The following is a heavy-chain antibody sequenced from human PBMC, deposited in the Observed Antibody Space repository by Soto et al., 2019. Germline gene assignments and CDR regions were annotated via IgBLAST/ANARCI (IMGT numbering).Heavy chain of an antibody. Sequence: ASVKVSCKASGYNFISYAVHWVRQAPGQGFEWMGWLSAGRDDTRYTERFQDRITITRDTSASTAYMELSSLRSEDTAVYYCARDPGYSYGYNWG. CDR1: GYNFISYA. CDR2: LSAGRDDT. CDR3: ARDPGYSYGYN. V-gene: IGHV1-3*01. J-gene: IGHJ1*01. D-gene: IGHD5-18*01.